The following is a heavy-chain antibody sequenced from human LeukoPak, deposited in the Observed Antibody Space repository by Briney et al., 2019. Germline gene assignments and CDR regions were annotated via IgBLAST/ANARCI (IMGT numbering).Heavy chain of an antibody. D-gene: IGHD3-22*01. CDR3: ARDGTRYYDSSGYYSPYFDY. J-gene: IGHJ4*02. CDR2: ISSSSSYI. CDR1: GFTFSSYS. V-gene: IGHV3-21*01. Sequence: GGSLRLSCAASGFTFSSYSMNWVRQAPGKGLEWVSSISSSSSYIYYADSVKGRFTISRDNAKNSLYLQMNSLRAEDTAVYYCARDGTRYYDSSGYYSPYFDYWGQGTLVTVSS.